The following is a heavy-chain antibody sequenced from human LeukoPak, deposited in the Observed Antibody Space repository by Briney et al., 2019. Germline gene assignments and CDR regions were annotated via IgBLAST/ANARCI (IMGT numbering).Heavy chain of an antibody. CDR3: AKDQSPSSGSSYDRSNFQH. V-gene: IGHV3-23*01. Sequence: PGGSLRLSRAASGFTFSSYAMSGVRQAPGKGLEWVSAISGSGGSTYYADSVKGRFTISRDNSKNTLYLQMNSQRAEDTAVYYCAKDQSPSSGSSYDRSNFQHWGEGTLVTVSS. CDR2: ISGSGGST. J-gene: IGHJ4*02. D-gene: IGHD3-22*01. CDR1: GFTFSSYA.